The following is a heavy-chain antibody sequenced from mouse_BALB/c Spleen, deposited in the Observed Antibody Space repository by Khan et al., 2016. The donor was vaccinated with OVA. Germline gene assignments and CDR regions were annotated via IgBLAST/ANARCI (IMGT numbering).Heavy chain of an antibody. J-gene: IGHJ1*01. CDR2: INTSTGEP. CDR1: GYTFTNYG. Sequence: QIQLVQSGPELKKPGETVKISCKASGYTFTNYGMNWVKQAPGKGLKWMGWINTSTGEPTYADDFKGRFAFSLETSASTAYLQINNLKTEDTATYFCARHGHWDFDAWGAGTTVTVSS. CDR3: ARHGHWDFDA. D-gene: IGHD1-2*01. V-gene: IGHV9-3-1*01.